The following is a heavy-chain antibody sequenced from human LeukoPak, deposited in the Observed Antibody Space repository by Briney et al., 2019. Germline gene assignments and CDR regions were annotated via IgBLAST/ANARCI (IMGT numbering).Heavy chain of an antibody. CDR1: GYTFTGYY. CDR2: INPNSGGT. Sequence: ASVKVSCKASGYTFTGYYMHWVRQAPGQGLEWMGWINPNSGGTNYAQKFQGRVTMTRDTSISTAYMELSRLRSDDTAVYYCARVRAAGYCSSTSCYWPILDYWGQGTLVTVSS. V-gene: IGHV1-2*02. CDR3: ARVRAAGYCSSTSCYWPILDY. J-gene: IGHJ4*02. D-gene: IGHD2-2*01.